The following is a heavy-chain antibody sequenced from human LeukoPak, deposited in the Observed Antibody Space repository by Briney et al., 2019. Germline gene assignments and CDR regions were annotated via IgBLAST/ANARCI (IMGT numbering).Heavy chain of an antibody. V-gene: IGHV4-4*07. CDR1: GGSISSYY. J-gene: IGHJ6*03. D-gene: IGHD1-26*01. CDR3: ARRSGSSYYYYYMDV. CDR2: IYTSGST. Sequence: SETLSLTCTVSGGSISSYYWSWIRRPAGKGLEWIGRIYTSGSTNYNPSLKSRVTMSVDTSKNQFSLKLSSVTAADTAVYYCARRSGSSYYYYYMDVWGKGTTVTVSS.